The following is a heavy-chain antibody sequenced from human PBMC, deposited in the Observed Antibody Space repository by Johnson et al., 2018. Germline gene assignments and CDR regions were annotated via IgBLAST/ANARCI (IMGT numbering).Heavy chain of an antibody. V-gene: IGHV3-23*04. J-gene: IGHJ3*02. CDR3: AKRHYYGSGSYDI. Sequence: VQLVQSGGGLVQPGGSLRLSCAASGFTFSNYAMSWVRQAPGKGLEWVSTMSNNGGTTYDADSVQGRFTISRANSKNTLYLQMNSLRADDTAVYYCAKRHYYGSGSYDIWGQGTMVTVSS. D-gene: IGHD3-10*01. CDR2: MSNNGGTT. CDR1: GFTFSNYA.